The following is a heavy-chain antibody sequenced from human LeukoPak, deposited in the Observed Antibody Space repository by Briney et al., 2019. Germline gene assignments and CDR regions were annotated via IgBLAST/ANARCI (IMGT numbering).Heavy chain of an antibody. V-gene: IGHV3-23*01. CDR2: ISGSGGST. CDR1: GFTFSSYD. CDR3: TTLGIATGSWYFDL. D-gene: IGHD1-14*01. J-gene: IGHJ2*01. Sequence: QPGGSLRLSCAASGFTFSSYDMSWVRQAPGKGLEWVSTISGSGGSTFYAGSVKGRFTISRDNSENTLYLQMNTLRAEETAVYYCTTLGIATGSWYFDLWGRGTLVTVSS.